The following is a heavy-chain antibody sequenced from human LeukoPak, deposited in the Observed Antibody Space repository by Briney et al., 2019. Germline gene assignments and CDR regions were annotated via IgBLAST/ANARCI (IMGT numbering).Heavy chain of an antibody. CDR3: ARDPKYYRDSSNYVGSAWLAP. D-gene: IGHD3-22*01. J-gene: IGHJ5*02. V-gene: IGHV1-2*02. Sequence: ASVKVSCKASGYTFTCYYMHWVRQAPGQGLEWMGWINPNSGGTNYAQKFQGRVTMTRDTSISTAYMELSSLKSEDMAVYYCARDPKYYRDSSNYVGSAWLAPWGQGTLVTVSS. CDR1: GYTFTCYY. CDR2: INPNSGGT.